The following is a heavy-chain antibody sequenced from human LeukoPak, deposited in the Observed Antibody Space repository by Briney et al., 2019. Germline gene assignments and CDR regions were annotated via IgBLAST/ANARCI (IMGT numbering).Heavy chain of an antibody. D-gene: IGHD6-13*01. J-gene: IGHJ4*02. CDR2: IWYDGSNK. V-gene: IGHV3-33*01. Sequence: GGSLRLSCAASGFTFSSYGMHWVRQAPGKGLEWVAVIWYDGSNKYYADSVKGRFTISRDNSKNTLYLQMNSLRAEDTAVFYCARGFGYSNNYYFDYWGQGTLVTVSS. CDR1: GFTFSSYG. CDR3: ARGFGYSNNYYFDY.